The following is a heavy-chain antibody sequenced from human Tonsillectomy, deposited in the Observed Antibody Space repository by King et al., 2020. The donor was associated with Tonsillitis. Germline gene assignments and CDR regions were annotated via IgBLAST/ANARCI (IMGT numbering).Heavy chain of an antibody. J-gene: IGHJ4*02. CDR1: GGSISSYY. Sequence: VQLQESGPGLVKPSETLSLTCTVSGGSISSYYWSWIRPPPGKGLEYIGYIYYSGSTNYNPSLKSRVTISVDTSKNQFSLKLSSVTAADTAVYYCASSSSWYYFDYWGQGTLVTVSS. CDR2: IYYSGST. V-gene: IGHV4-59*08. D-gene: IGHD6-13*01. CDR3: ASSSSWYYFDY.